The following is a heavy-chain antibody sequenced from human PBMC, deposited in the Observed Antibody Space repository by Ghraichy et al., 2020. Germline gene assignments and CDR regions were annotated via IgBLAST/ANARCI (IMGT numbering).Heavy chain of an antibody. CDR2: INPNSGGT. Sequence: ASVKVSCKASGYTFTGYYMHWVRQAPGQGLEWMGWINPNSGGTNYAQKFQGRVTMTRDTSISTAYMELSRLRSDDTAVYYCARESSTVTWWFDPWGQGTLVTVSS. V-gene: IGHV1-2*02. D-gene: IGHD4-11*01. CDR1: GYTFTGYY. J-gene: IGHJ5*02. CDR3: ARESSTVTWWFDP.